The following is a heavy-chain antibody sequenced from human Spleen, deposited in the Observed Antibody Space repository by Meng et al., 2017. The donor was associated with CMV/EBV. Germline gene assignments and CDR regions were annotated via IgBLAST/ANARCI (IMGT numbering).Heavy chain of an antibody. V-gene: IGHV3-53*01. CDR3: AKDLEALHGPYYYGMDV. D-gene: IGHD4-11*01. CDR2: IYIGGST. J-gene: IGHJ6*02. Sequence: GESLKISCAASGFSVSSTYMSWVRQAPGKGLEWVSIIYIGGSTDYADSVKGRFTISRDNSKNTLYLQMNSLRAEDTAVYYCAKDLEALHGPYYYGMDVWGQGTTVIVSS. CDR1: GFSVSSTY.